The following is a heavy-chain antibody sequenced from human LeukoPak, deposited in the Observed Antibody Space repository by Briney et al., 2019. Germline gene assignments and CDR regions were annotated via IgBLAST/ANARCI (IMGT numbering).Heavy chain of an antibody. CDR2: INSDGSST. CDR1: GFTFSSYW. Sequence: GGSLRLSCAASGFTFSSYWMHWVRQAPGKGLVWVSRINSDGSSTSYADSVKGRFTISRDNAKNTLYLQMNSLRAEDTAVYYCARVLYDFWSGPPYYYYGMGVWGQGTTVTVSS. J-gene: IGHJ6*02. D-gene: IGHD3-3*01. V-gene: IGHV3-74*01. CDR3: ARVLYDFWSGPPYYYYGMGV.